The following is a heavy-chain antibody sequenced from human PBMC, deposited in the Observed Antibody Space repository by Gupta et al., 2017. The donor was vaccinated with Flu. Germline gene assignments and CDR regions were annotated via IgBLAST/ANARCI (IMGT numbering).Heavy chain of an antibody. Sequence: EGQLVESGGGLVKPGGSLRLSCPASGFHFTTTWMSWVRQAPRKGLEWVGRIRNIFDGGTADYAAPVMGRFTISIDDSKNTLFLRMTGLNTEDTAVYYCATDQPFYDSAPYFDNWGQGTLVTVSS. CDR3: ATDQPFYDSAPYFDN. V-gene: IGHV3-15*01. D-gene: IGHD2/OR15-2a*01. CDR1: GFHFTTTW. J-gene: IGHJ4*02. CDR2: IRNIFDGGTA.